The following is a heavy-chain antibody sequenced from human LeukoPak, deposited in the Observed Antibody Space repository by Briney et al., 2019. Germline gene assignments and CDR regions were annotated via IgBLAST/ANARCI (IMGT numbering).Heavy chain of an antibody. CDR1: GGSISSYY. V-gene: IGHV4-4*07. CDR3: ARGRRPDSWFDP. D-gene: IGHD3-22*01. CDR2: FNTSGST. J-gene: IGHJ5*02. Sequence: SETLSLTCTVSGGSISSYYWSWIRQPAGKGLGWIGRFNTSGSTNYNPSLKSRVTMSVDTSKNQFYLKLSSMAAADTAVYYCARGRRPDSWFDPWGQGTLVTVSS.